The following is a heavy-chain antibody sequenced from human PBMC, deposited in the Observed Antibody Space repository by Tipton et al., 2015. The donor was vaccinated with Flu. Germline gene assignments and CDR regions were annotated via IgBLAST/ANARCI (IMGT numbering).Heavy chain of an antibody. D-gene: IGHD3-10*01. V-gene: IGHV4-61*02. CDR2: IYTSGST. J-gene: IGHJ3*02. CDR1: GGSISSGSYY. Sequence: LRLSCTVPGGSISSGSYYWSWIRQPAGKGLEWIGRIYTSGSTNYNPSLKSRVTISVDTSKNQFSLKLSSVTAADTAVYYCARDPITMVRGVLIWGQGTMVTVSS. CDR3: ARDPITMVRGVLI.